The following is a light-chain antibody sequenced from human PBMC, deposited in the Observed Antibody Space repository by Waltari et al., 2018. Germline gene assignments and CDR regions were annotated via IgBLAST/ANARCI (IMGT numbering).Light chain of an antibody. CDR3: QEYQTWLRGT. CDR2: GAS. Sequence: EIVMTQSPATLSVSPGDRATLSCRASQSVKSNLAWYQQRPGQTPRRLIYGASSRARGVPDRFSGSGSGTDFNLTISSLQSEDFAVYYCQEYQTWLRGTFGQGTKVDIK. V-gene: IGKV3-15*01. CDR1: QSVKSN. J-gene: IGKJ1*01.